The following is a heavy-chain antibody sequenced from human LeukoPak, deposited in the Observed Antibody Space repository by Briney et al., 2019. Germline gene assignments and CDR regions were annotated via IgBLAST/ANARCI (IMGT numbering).Heavy chain of an antibody. Sequence: GGSLRLSCAASGFTFSSYSMNWVRQAPGKGLEWVSYISSSGSTIYYADSVKGRFTISRDNAKNSLYLQMNSLRAEDTAVYYCARDSNRWIQLWTLDYWGQGTLVTVSS. J-gene: IGHJ4*02. D-gene: IGHD5-18*01. CDR2: ISSSGSTI. V-gene: IGHV3-48*04. CDR1: GFTFSSYS. CDR3: ARDSNRWIQLWTLDY.